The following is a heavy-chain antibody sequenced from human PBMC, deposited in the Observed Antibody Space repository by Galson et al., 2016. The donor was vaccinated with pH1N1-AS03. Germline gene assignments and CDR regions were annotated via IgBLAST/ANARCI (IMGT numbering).Heavy chain of an antibody. D-gene: IGHD6-13*01. CDR2: ISGNGVST. Sequence: SLRLSCAASGFTFSSYAMYWVRQAPGKGLEYVSAISGNGVSTYYANSVKGRFTTSRDNSKNTLYLQMGSLRAEDMAAYYCARGPVSYSNYWFPPPDYWGQGTLVTVSS. CDR1: GFTFSSYA. J-gene: IGHJ4*02. V-gene: IGHV3-64*01. CDR3: ARGPVSYSNYWFPPPDY.